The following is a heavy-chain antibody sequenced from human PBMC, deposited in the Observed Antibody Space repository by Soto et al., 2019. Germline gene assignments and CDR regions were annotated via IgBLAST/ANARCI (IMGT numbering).Heavy chain of an antibody. CDR3: AREPGGHQLDY. V-gene: IGHV4-31*03. CDR1: GGSITSGNYY. D-gene: IGHD3-10*01. CDR2: IYYSGST. Sequence: TLSLTCTVSGGSITSGNYYWSWICQHPGKGLEWIGYIYYSGSTYYNPSLKSRVTISVDTSKNQFSLKLSSVTAADTAVYYCAREPGGHQLDYWGQGTLVTVSS. J-gene: IGHJ4*02.